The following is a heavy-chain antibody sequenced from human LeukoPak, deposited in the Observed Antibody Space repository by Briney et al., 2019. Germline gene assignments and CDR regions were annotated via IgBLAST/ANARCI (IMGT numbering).Heavy chain of an antibody. Sequence: GGSLRLSCAASGFTFSSYGMHWVRQAPGKGLEWVAFIRYDGSNKYYADSVKGRFTISRDNSKNTLYLQMNSLRAEDTAVYYCAKSSRSIAARAPGALEYWGQGTLVTVSS. D-gene: IGHD6-6*01. V-gene: IGHV3-30*02. J-gene: IGHJ4*02. CDR3: AKSSRSIAARAPGALEY. CDR1: GFTFSSYG. CDR2: IRYDGSNK.